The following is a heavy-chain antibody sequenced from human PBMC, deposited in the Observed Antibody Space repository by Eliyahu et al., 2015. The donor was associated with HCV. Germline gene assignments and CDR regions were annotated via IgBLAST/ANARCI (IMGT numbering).Heavy chain of an antibody. Sequence: QVQLVQSGAEVKKPGASVKVSCKASGYTXTSYXRHWVXQAPGQGLXWMGIXNPSGGSTSYAQKFQGRVTMTRDTSTSTVYMELSSLRSEDTAVYYCARTPGVTAPNQGYYGMDVWGQGTTVTVSS. CDR2: XNPSGGST. CDR3: ARTPGVTAPNQGYYGMDV. J-gene: IGHJ6*02. CDR1: GYTXTSYX. D-gene: IGHD2-21*02. V-gene: IGHV1-46*01.